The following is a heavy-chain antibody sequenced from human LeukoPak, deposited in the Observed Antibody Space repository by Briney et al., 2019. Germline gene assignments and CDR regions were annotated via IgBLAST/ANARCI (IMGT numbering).Heavy chain of an antibody. CDR3: ARDRRGTVTSNWFDP. V-gene: IGHV1-69*04. Sequence: SVKVSCKASGGTFSSYTISWVRQAPGQGLEWMGRIIPILGIANYAQKFQGRVPITADKSTSTAYMELSSLRSEDSAVYYCARDRRGTVTSNWFDPWGQGTLVTVSS. CDR1: GGTFSSYT. J-gene: IGHJ5*02. CDR2: IIPILGIA. D-gene: IGHD4-17*01.